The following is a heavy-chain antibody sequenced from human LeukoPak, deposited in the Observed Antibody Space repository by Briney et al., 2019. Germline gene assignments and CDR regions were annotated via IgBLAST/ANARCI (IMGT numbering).Heavy chain of an antibody. CDR3: ARGRWPQLPSL. Sequence: SETLSLTCTVSGGSISSYYWSWIRQPPGKGLEWIGYIYYSGSTNYNPSLKSRVTISVDTSKNQFSLKLSSVTAADTAVYYRARGRWPQLPSLWGRGTLVTVSS. D-gene: IGHD5-24*01. CDR1: GGSISSYY. V-gene: IGHV4-59*01. J-gene: IGHJ2*01. CDR2: IYYSGST.